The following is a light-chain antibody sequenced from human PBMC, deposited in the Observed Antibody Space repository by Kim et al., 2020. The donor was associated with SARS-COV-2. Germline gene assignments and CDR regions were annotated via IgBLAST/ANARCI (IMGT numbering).Light chain of an antibody. CDR3: QNYNSAPVT. CDR2: AAS. V-gene: IGKV1-27*01. Sequence: DIQMTQSPSSLSASVGDRVTITCRASQGIRNYLAWYQQRPGKVPKVLISAASTLQSGVPSRFSGSGSGTDFTLTISSLQPEDVATYYCQNYNSAPVTFGQGTRLEIK. J-gene: IGKJ5*01. CDR1: QGIRNY.